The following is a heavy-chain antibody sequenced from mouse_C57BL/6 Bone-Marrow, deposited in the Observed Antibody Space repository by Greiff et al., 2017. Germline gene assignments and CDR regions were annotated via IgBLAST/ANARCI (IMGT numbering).Heavy chain of an antibody. J-gene: IGHJ3*01. CDR2: INPGSGGT. CDR1: GYAFTNYL. V-gene: IGHV1-54*01. D-gene: IGHD1-1*01. CDR3: ARSLNYYGSSGGCAY. Sequence: QVQLQQSGAELVRPGTSVKVSCKASGYAFTNYLIEWVKQRPGQGLEWIGVINPGSGGTNYNEKFKGKATLTADKSSSTAYMQLSSLTSEDSAVYFCARSLNYYGSSGGCAYWGQGTLVTVSA.